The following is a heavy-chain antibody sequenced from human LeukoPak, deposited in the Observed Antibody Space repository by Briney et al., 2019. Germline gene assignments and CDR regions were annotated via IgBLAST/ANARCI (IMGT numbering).Heavy chain of an antibody. CDR2: SGSGGSP. D-gene: IGHD6-19*01. V-gene: IGHV3-23*01. Sequence: GGSLRLSCTASGFIFSNYAMGWVRQAPGKGLAWVSVSGSGGSPFYADSVKGRFTISRDNSKNTLYLQMNSLRAEDTAIYYCVKGGSGWYPGFEYWGQGALVTVSS. CDR1: GFIFSNYA. J-gene: IGHJ4*02. CDR3: VKGGSGWYPGFEY.